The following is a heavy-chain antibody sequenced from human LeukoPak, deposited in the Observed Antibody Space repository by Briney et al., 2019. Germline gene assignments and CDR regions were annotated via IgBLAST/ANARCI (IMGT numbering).Heavy chain of an antibody. Sequence: SQTLSLTCTVSGGSISSGSYYWSWIRQPAGKGLEWIGRIYTSGSTNYNPSLKSRVTISIDTSKNQFSLKLSSVTAADTAVYYCARGEPEHMINFDHWGQGTLVTVSS. J-gene: IGHJ4*02. V-gene: IGHV4-61*02. CDR2: IYTSGST. CDR3: ARGEPEHMINFDH. CDR1: GGSISSGSYY. D-gene: IGHD3-22*01.